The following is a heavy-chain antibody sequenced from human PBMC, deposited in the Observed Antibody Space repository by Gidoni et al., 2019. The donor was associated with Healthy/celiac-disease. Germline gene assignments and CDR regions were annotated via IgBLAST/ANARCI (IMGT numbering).Heavy chain of an antibody. V-gene: IGHV1-8*01. CDR2: MNPNSGNT. Sequence: QVQLVQSGAEVKKPGASVKVSCKASGYTFTSYDLNWVRQATGQGLEWMGWMNPNSGNTGYAQKFQGRVTMTRNTSISTAYMELSSLRSEDTAVYYCARGGGTYYDFWSGYFYFDLWGRGTLVTVSS. CDR1: GYTFTSYD. CDR3: ARGGGTYYDFWSGYFYFDL. D-gene: IGHD3-3*01. J-gene: IGHJ2*01.